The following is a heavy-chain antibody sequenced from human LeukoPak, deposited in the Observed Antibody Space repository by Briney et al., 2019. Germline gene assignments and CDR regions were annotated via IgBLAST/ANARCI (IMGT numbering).Heavy chain of an antibody. J-gene: IGHJ4*02. CDR3: AKARVATPTFDY. Sequence: GESLRLSCAASGFTFSDYYMSWVRQAPGKGLEWVSAISGSGGSTYYADSVKGRFTISRDNSKNTLYLQMNSLRAEDTAVYYCAKARVATPTFDYWGQGTLVTVSS. V-gene: IGHV3-23*01. D-gene: IGHD5-12*01. CDR1: GFTFSDYY. CDR2: ISGSGGST.